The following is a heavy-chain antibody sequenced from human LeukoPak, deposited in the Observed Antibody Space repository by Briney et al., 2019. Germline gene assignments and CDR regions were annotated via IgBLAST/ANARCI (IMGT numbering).Heavy chain of an antibody. Sequence: GGSLRLSCAASGFTFSSYGMHWVRQAPGKGLEWVAVIWYDGSNKYYADSVKGRFTISRDNSKNTLYLQMNSLRAEDTAVYYCARVASATVTYIDYWGQGTLVTVSS. J-gene: IGHJ4*02. D-gene: IGHD4-17*01. CDR2: IWYDGSNK. CDR3: ARVASATVTYIDY. V-gene: IGHV3-33*01. CDR1: GFTFSSYG.